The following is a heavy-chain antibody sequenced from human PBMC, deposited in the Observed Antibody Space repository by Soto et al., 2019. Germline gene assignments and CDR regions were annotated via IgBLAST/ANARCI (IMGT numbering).Heavy chain of an antibody. J-gene: IGHJ4*02. CDR1: GGLFSTYA. Sequence: SVKVSCKASGGLFSTYAISWVRQAPGQGLEWMGGIIPVFATTYYAEKFEGRVTITADESTNTAYMELSSLRSEDTAMYYCARGDSGYVWFNEIWGQGTLVTVS. CDR3: ARGDSGYVWFNEI. D-gene: IGHD3-22*01. CDR2: IIPVFATT. V-gene: IGHV1-69*13.